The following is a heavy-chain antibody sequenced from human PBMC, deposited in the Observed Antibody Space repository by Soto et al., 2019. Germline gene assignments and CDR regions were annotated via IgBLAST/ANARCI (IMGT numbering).Heavy chain of an antibody. CDR3: ARDKGRSPLDY. CDR1: GFTFSSYS. CDR2: ISSSSSTI. D-gene: IGHD2-15*01. V-gene: IGHV3-48*01. Sequence: EVQLVESGGGLVQPGGSLRLSCAASGFTFSSYSMNWVRQAPGKGLEWVSYISSSSSTIYYADSVKGRFTISRGNAKNSLYLQMNSLRAEDTAVYYCARDKGRSPLDYWGQGTLVTVSS. J-gene: IGHJ4*02.